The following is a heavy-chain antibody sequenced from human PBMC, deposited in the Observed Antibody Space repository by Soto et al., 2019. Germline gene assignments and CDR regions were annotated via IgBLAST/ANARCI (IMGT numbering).Heavy chain of an antibody. J-gene: IGHJ4*02. Sequence: GLSSARARLNFSDYAVTLISQAPGKGLAWVSAISGSGGSTYYADSVKGRFTISRDNSKNTLYLQMNSLRAEDTALYYCAKVPVGATGRFDYWGQGTLVTVSS. V-gene: IGHV3-23*01. CDR2: ISGSGGST. CDR1: RLNFSDYA. D-gene: IGHD1-26*01. CDR3: AKVPVGATGRFDY.